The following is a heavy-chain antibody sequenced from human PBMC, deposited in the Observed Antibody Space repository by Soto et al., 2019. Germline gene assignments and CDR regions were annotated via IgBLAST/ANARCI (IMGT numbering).Heavy chain of an antibody. CDR1: GFTFSSYS. J-gene: IGHJ5*02. V-gene: IGHV3-21*01. CDR3: ARAGDRITNDL. D-gene: IGHD3-10*01. Sequence: EEHLAESGGGLVKPGGSLRLSCAASGFTFSSYSMNWVRQAPGKGLEWVSSISSSSAYMFYAGSVKGRFTISRDNAKNSLSLQMTSLRAEDTAVYYCARAGDRITNDLWGQGTLVTVSS. CDR2: ISSSSAYM.